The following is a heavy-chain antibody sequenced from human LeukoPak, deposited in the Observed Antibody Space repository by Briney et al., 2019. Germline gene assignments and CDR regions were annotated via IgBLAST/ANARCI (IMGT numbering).Heavy chain of an antibody. J-gene: IGHJ4*02. CDR2: ISGSGGST. CDR3: AKSVESAVTTNPYFDY. Sequence: EGSLRLSCAASGFTFSNYAMSWVRQAPGKGLEWVSVISGSGGSTYYADSVKGRFTISRDNSKNTLYLQMNSLRAEDTAVYYCAKSVESAVTTNPYFDYWGQGTLVTVSS. D-gene: IGHD4-17*01. CDR1: GFTFSNYA. V-gene: IGHV3-23*01.